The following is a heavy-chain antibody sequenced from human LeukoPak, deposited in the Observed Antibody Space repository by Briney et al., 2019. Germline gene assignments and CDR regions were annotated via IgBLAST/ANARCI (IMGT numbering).Heavy chain of an antibody. CDR3: ARGVWSLDY. V-gene: IGHV4-59*01. Sequence: ETPSLTCTVSGGSISSYYWSWIRQPPGKGLEWIGYIYDNASTNYNTALKSRVTISVETSKKQFSLKLSSVTAADTAVYYCARGVWSLDYWGQG. J-gene: IGHJ4*02. CDR1: GGSISSYY. D-gene: IGHD2-21*01. CDR2: IYDNAST.